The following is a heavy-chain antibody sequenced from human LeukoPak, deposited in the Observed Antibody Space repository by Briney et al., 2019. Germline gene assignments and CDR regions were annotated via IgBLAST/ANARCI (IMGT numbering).Heavy chain of an antibody. J-gene: IGHJ5*02. V-gene: IGHV4-59*01. CDR1: GGSISGYY. D-gene: IGHD6-19*01. CDR3: ASIAVASPWFDP. Sequence: SETLSLTCSVSGGSISGYYWSWIRQPPGKGLEWIGYIHYSGSTHYNPSLKSRVTISVDTSKNQFSLKLSSVTAADTAVYFCASIAVASPWFDPWGQGTLVTVSS. CDR2: IHYSGST.